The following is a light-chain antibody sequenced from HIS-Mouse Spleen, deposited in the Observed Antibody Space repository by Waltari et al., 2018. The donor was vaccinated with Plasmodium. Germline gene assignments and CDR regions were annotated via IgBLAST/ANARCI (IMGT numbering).Light chain of an antibody. CDR3: QQYENLPLT. CDR2: DAS. V-gene: IGKV1-33*01. J-gene: IGKJ4*01. Sequence: DIQMTQSPFSLSASVGDRVTIRCQARQDISNYLNWYQQKPVKAPKLLYYDASNLETGVPSRFSGSGSGTDFTFNISSLQTEDMATYYCQQYENLPLTFGGGTKVEIK. CDR1: QDISNY.